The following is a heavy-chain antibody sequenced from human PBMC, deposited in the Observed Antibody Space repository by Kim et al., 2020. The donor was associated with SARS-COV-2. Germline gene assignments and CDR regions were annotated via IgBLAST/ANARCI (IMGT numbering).Heavy chain of an antibody. CDR2: IIPIFGTA. V-gene: IGHV1-69*13. CDR1: GGTFSSYA. J-gene: IGHJ6*02. D-gene: IGHD3-3*01. CDR3: ASEKGVYDFWSYYYGMDV. Sequence: SVKVSCKASGGTFSSYAISWVRQAPGQGLEWMGGIIPIFGTANYAQKFQGRVTITADESTSTAYMELNSLRSEDTAVYYCASEKGVYDFWSYYYGMDVWGQGTTVTVSS.